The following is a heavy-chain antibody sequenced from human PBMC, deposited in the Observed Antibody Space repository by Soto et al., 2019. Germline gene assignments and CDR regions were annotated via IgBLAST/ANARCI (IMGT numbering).Heavy chain of an antibody. D-gene: IGHD3-3*01. CDR2: ISAYNGNT. V-gene: IGHV1-18*01. CDR1: GYTFTSYG. Sequence: ASVKVSCKASGYTFTSYGISWVRQAPGQGLEWMGWISAYNGNTNYAQKLQGRVTMTTDTSTSTAYMELRSLRSDDTAVYYCARVLKPDPRGYYSPSFDYWGQGTLVTVSS. J-gene: IGHJ4*02. CDR3: ARVLKPDPRGYYSPSFDY.